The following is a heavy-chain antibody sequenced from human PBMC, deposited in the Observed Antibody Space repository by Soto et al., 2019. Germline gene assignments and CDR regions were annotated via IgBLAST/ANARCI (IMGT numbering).Heavy chain of an antibody. CDR3: ARYYYGSGSHSNYFDY. CDR1: GYTFTGYY. D-gene: IGHD3-10*01. V-gene: IGHV1-2*02. J-gene: IGHJ4*02. Sequence: ASVKVSCKASGYTFTGYYMHWVRQAPGQGLEWMGWINPNSGGTNYAQKFQGRVTMTRDTSISTAYMELSRLRSDDTAVYYCARYYYGSGSHSNYFDYWGQGTLVTVSS. CDR2: INPNSGGT.